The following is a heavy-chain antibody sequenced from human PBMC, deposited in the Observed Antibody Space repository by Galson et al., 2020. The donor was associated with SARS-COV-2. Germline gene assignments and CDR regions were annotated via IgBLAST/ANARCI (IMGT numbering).Heavy chain of an antibody. J-gene: IGHJ6*03. CDR1: GFTFSSYS. CDR2: ISSSSSYI. Sequence: GESLKISCAASGFTFSSYSMNWVRQAPGKGLEWVSYISSSSSYIYYADSVKGRFTISRDNAKNSLYLQMNSLRAEDTAVYYCARDDVYYYDSSEYMDVWGKGTTVTVSS. D-gene: IGHD3-22*01. CDR3: ARDDVYYYDSSEYMDV. V-gene: IGHV3-21*05.